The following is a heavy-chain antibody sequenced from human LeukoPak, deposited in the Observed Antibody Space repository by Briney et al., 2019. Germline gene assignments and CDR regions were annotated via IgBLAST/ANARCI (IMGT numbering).Heavy chain of an antibody. V-gene: IGHV1-18*01. CDR1: GYTFTRYG. J-gene: IGHJ4*02. Sequence: ASVKVSCKASGYTFTRYGISWMRQAPGQGLQWLGWISASNGNTNYAQKFRDRVTMSTDTSTGTAYLAVRSLTSDDTAVYYCARDHSNWNYAPDFWGQGTLVIVSS. CDR3: ARDHSNWNYAPDF. D-gene: IGHD1-7*01. CDR2: ISASNGNT.